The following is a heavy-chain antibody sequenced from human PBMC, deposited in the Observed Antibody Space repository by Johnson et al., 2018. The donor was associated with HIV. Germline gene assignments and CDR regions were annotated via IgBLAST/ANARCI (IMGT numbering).Heavy chain of an antibody. Sequence: EVQLVESGGGLVQPGGSLRLSCAASGLTVSSNYMSWVRQAPGKGLESVSVVYSGGTTHYADSVKGRSTISRDNSKNTLYLQMNSLRAEDTAVYYCTRRSPYDAFDIWGQGTMVTVSS. CDR3: TRRSPYDAFDI. CDR2: VYSGGTT. J-gene: IGHJ3*02. CDR1: GLTVSSNY. V-gene: IGHV3-66*02.